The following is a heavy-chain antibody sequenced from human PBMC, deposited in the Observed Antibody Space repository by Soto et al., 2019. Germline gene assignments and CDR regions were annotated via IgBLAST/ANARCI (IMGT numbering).Heavy chain of an antibody. CDR3: AKDRKKAAAGPFDI. CDR2: ISGSGGST. D-gene: IGHD6-13*01. CDR1: GFTFRSYS. V-gene: IGHV3-23*01. J-gene: IGHJ3*02. Sequence: PGGSLILSCASSGFTFRSYSMILIRQAPGKGLEWVSAISGSGGSTYYADSVKGRFTISRDNSKNTLYLQMNSLRAEDTAVYYCAKDRKKAAAGPFDIWGQGTMVTVSS.